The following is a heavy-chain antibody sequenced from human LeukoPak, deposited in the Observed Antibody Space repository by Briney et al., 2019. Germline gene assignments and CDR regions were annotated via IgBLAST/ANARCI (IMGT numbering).Heavy chain of an antibody. D-gene: IGHD6-13*01. V-gene: IGHV4-59*01. J-gene: IGHJ5*02. Sequence: SETLSLTCTVSGGSISSYYWSWIRQPPGKGLEWIGCIYYSGSTNYNPSLKSRVTISVDTSKNQFSLKLSSVTAADTAVYYCARESGGSWYWFDPWGQGTLVTVSS. CDR3: ARESGGSWYWFDP. CDR1: GGSISSYY. CDR2: IYYSGST.